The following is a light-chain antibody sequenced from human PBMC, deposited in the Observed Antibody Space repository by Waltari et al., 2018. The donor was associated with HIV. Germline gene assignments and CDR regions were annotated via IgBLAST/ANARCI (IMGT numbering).Light chain of an antibody. CDR1: SSTIGNNI. J-gene: IGLJ2*01. CDR3: ATWDDSLNGPL. CDR2: GND. V-gene: IGLV1-44*01. Sequence: QSVLTQPPSVSATPGQRVTISCSGSSSTIGNNIVTWYQQLPATAPKLIIYGNDQRPSGVPDRFSGSKSGTSASLAISGLQSEDEADYYCATWDDSLNGPLFGGGTKLTVL.